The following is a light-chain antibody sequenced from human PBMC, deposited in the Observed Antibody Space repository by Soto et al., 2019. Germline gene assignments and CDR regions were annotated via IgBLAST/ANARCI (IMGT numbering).Light chain of an antibody. CDR3: TSYTSSSTYV. J-gene: IGLJ1*01. V-gene: IGLV2-14*01. Sequence: QSVLTQPASVSGSPGQSIAISCTGTSSDVGGYKYVSWYQQHPGKAPKLMIYDVSNRPSGVSDRFSGSKSGNTASLTISGLQAEDEADYYCTSYTSSSTYVFGTGPKVTVL. CDR1: SSDVGGYKY. CDR2: DVS.